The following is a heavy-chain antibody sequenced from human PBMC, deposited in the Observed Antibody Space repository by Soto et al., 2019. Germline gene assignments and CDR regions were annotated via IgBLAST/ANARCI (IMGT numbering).Heavy chain of an antibody. J-gene: IGHJ3*02. CDR2: INAGNGNT. CDR3: ARNYDIWAFDI. V-gene: IGHV1-3*01. D-gene: IGHD3-9*01. CDR1: GYTFTSYA. Sequence: ASVKVSCKASGYTFTSYAMHWVRQAPGQRLEWMGWINAGNGNTKYSQKFQGRVTITRDTSASTAYMELSSLRSDDTAVYYCARNYDIWAFDIWGQGTMVTVSS.